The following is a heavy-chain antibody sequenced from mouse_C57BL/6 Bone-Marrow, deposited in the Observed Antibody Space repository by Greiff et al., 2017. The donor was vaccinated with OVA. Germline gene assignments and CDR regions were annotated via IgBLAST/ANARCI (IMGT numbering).Heavy chain of an antibody. Sequence: DVKLQESGGGLVQPGGSLSLSCAASGFTFTAYYMSWVRQPPGKALEWLGFIRNNANGYTTEYSASVKGRFTISRDNSQSILYLQMKALRAEDSATYYCARARYWYFDVWGTGTTVTVSS. CDR3: ARARYWYFDV. V-gene: IGHV7-3*01. CDR1: GFTFTAYY. J-gene: IGHJ1*03. CDR2: IRNNANGYTT.